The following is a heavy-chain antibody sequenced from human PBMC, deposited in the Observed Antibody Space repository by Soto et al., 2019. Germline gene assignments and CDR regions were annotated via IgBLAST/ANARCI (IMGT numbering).Heavy chain of an antibody. D-gene: IGHD6-19*01. CDR1: GGTFSSYA. CDR2: IIPIFGTA. CDR3: ARGSSGWYYWFDP. J-gene: IGHJ5*02. Sequence: SMKVSCKASGGTFSSYAISWVRQAPGQGLEWMGGIIPIFGTANYAQKFQGRVTITADESTSTAYMELSSLRSEDTAVYYCARGSSGWYYWFDPWGQGTLVTVSS. V-gene: IGHV1-69*01.